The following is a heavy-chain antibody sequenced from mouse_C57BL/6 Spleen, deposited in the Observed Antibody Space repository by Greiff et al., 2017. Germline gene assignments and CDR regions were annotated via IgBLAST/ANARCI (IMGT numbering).Heavy chain of an antibody. V-gene: IGHV5-9*01. Sequence: EVKVVESGGGLVKPGGSLKLSCAASGFTFSSYTMSWVRQTPEKRLEWVATISGGGGNTYYPDSVKGRFTISRDNAKNTLYLQMSSLRSEDTALYYCARSPASYSNYDYWGQGTTLTVSS. CDR3: ARSPASYSNYDY. CDR2: ISGGGGNT. D-gene: IGHD2-5*01. CDR1: GFTFSSYT. J-gene: IGHJ2*01.